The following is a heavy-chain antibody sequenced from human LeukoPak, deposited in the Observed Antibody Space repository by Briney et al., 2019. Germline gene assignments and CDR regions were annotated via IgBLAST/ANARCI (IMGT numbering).Heavy chain of an antibody. J-gene: IGHJ6*03. CDR1: GGTFSNYA. CDR3: TTDPRITVAGTGYYYYYMDV. V-gene: IGHV1-69*05. D-gene: IGHD6-19*01. CDR2: IIPIVETA. Sequence: SVKVSCKASGGTFSNYALNWVRQAPGQGLEWMGGIIPIVETANYAQKFQGRVTISTDESTSTVYMELHSLRSEDTAVYYCTTDPRITVAGTGYYYYYMDVWGKGTTVTVSS.